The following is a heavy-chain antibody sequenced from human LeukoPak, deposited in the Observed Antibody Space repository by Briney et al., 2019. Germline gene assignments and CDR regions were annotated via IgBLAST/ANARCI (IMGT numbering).Heavy chain of an antibody. CDR3: AIVGADCSDGNCY. Sequence: ASVKVSCKASGYGFTTFDITWELQAPGQGLEWMGWISTYNGNTNYAQNLQGRVTMTTATSTSTAYMELWSLTTDDTAAYYCAIVGADCSDGNCYWGQGTLVTVSS. CDR2: ISTYNGNT. D-gene: IGHD2-15*01. J-gene: IGHJ4*02. CDR1: GYGFTTFD. V-gene: IGHV1-18*01.